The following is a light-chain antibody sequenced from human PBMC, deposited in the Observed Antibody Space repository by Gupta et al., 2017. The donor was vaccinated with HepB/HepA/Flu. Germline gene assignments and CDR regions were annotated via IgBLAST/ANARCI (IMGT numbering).Light chain of an antibody. CDR2: CAS. V-gene: IGKV4-1*01. CDR3: QQDVHTICT. J-gene: IGKJ2*01. CDR1: QRVWYSNHNKNY. Sequence: DIVITQSPDSLAVSRGERATINCKSSQRVWYSNHNKNYLGWYQHKPGQPPKLLIYCASTRASGVPDRFNGSGSGTDFTLTINSLQAEDVAVYYCQQDVHTICTFGQGTKLDIK.